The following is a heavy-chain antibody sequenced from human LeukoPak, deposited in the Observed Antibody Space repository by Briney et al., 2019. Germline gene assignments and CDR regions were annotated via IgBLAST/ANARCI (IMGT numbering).Heavy chain of an antibody. Sequence: GGSLRLSCAASGFIFSNYGMHWVRQAPGKGLEWVAVIWYDGSNKYYGDSVKGRFTISRENSKNTLYLQMNSLRAEDTAVYYCAIKLLWFGELLNWFDPWGQGTLVTVSS. J-gene: IGHJ5*02. CDR2: IWYDGSNK. D-gene: IGHD3-10*01. CDR3: AIKLLWFGELLNWFDP. CDR1: GFIFSNYG. V-gene: IGHV3-33*01.